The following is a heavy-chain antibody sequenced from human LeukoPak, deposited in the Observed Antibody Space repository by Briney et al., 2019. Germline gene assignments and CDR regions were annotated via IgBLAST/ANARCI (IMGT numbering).Heavy chain of an antibody. J-gene: IGHJ6*03. V-gene: IGHV1-69*13. D-gene: IGHD3-22*01. Sequence: SVKVSCKASGYTCTSYGISWVRQAPGQGLEWVGGIIPIFGTANYAQQFQGRVTITADESTSTAYMELSSLRSEDTAVYYCARGNDSSGFGYYYYYMDVWGKGTTVTVSS. CDR2: IIPIFGTA. CDR3: ARGNDSSGFGYYYYYMDV. CDR1: GYTCTSYG.